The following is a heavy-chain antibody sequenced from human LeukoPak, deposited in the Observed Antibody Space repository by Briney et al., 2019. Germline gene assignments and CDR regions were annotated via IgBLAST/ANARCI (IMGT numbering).Heavy chain of an antibody. D-gene: IGHD6-13*01. CDR1: GCSISTYY. V-gene: IGHV4-59*01. J-gene: IGHJ4*02. CDR2: IYNSGST. CDR3: ARENSNSWYLDY. Sequence: PSETLSLTCTVSGCSISTYYWSWIRQPPGKGLEWIGYIYNSGSTNYNPSLKSRVTISVDTSKNQFSLKLSSVTAADTAVYYCARENSNSWYLDYWGQGTLVTVSS.